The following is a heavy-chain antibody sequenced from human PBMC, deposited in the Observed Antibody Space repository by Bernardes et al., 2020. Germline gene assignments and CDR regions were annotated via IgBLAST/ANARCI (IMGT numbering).Heavy chain of an antibody. CDR1: GYTFTSYA. J-gene: IGHJ6*03. Sequence: ASMKVSCKASGYTFTSYAISWVRQAPGQGLEWMGWINAYNGDTNYAQKFQGRFTMTTDTSTTTAYLELGSLRSDDTAVYYCARGGFNYYYMDVWGKGTTVTVS. V-gene: IGHV1-18*01. CDR3: ARGGFNYYYMDV. D-gene: IGHD5-12*01. CDR2: INAYNGDT.